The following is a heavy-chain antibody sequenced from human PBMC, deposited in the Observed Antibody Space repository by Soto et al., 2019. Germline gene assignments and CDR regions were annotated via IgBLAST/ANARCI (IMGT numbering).Heavy chain of an antibody. CDR1: GGSISSGGYY. CDR2: IYYSGST. V-gene: IGHV4-31*03. CDR3: ARSGGYYDSSGDAFDI. Sequence: PSETLSLTCTVSGGSISSGGYYWSWIRQPPGKGLEWIGYIYYSGSTYYNPSLKSRVTISVDTSKNQFSLKLSSVTAADTAVYYCARSGGYYDSSGDAFDIWGQGTMVTVSS. J-gene: IGHJ3*02. D-gene: IGHD3-22*01.